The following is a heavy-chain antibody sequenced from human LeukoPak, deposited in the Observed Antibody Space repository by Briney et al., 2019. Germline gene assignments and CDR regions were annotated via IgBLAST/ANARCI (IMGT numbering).Heavy chain of an antibody. CDR2: ISSTSTYI. CDR3: AGMQYSSSWAAFDY. V-gene: IGHV3-21*06. J-gene: IGHJ4*02. D-gene: IGHD6-13*01. CDR1: GFTFSSYT. Sequence: GGSLRLSCAASGFTFSSYTMIWVRQAPGKGLEWVSSISSTSTYIYYADSVKGRFTISRDNAKNSLYLQMNSLRAEDTAVYYCAGMQYSSSWAAFDYWGQGTLVIVSS.